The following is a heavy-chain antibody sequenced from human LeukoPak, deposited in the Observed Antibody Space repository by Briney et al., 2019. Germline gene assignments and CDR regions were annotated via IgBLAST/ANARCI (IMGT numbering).Heavy chain of an antibody. CDR3: ARADYGADDALDI. J-gene: IGHJ3*02. V-gene: IGHV3-7*03. CDR1: GFTFSSYW. D-gene: IGHD4-17*01. CDR2: VKQDGSER. Sequence: GGSLRLSCAASGFTFSSYWMSWVRQAPGKGLEWVANVKQDGSERNYVGSVKGRFTISRDNAKNSLYLQMNSLRVEDTAVYYCARADYGADDALDIWGQGTMVTVSS.